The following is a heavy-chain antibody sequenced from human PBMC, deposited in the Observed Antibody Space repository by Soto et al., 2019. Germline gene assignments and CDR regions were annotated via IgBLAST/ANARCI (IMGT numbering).Heavy chain of an antibody. D-gene: IGHD3-22*01. CDR3: ARGLHYDSISLDDY. J-gene: IGHJ4*02. CDR2: IIPILGIA. V-gene: IGHV1-69*02. CDR1: GGTFSSYT. Sequence: QVQLVQSGAEVKKPGSSVKVSSKASGGTFSSYTISWVRQAPGQGLEWMGRIIPILGIANYAQKFQGRVTITADKSTSTAYMELSSLRSEDTAVYYCARGLHYDSISLDDYWGQGTLVTVS.